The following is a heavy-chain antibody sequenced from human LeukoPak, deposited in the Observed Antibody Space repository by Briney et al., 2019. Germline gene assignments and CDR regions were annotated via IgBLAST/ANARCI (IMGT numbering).Heavy chain of an antibody. D-gene: IGHD3-22*01. V-gene: IGHV3-11*04. J-gene: IGHJ4*02. CDR3: ARWHSSGLVPLDY. Sequence: GGSLRLSCAASGFTFSNAWMSWVRQAPGKGLEWVSYISSSGSTIYYADSVKGRFTISRDNAKNSLYLQMNSLRAEDTAVYCCARWHSSGLVPLDYWGQGTLVTVSS. CDR1: GFTFSNAW. CDR2: ISSSGSTI.